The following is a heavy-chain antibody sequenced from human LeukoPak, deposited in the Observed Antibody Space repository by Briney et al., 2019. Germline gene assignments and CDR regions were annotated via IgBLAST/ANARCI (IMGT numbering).Heavy chain of an antibody. CDR2: ISGSGGST. V-gene: IGHV3-23*01. J-gene: IGHJ4*02. CDR1: GFTFSSYA. CDR3: AKAYYGSGSDLDY. D-gene: IGHD3-10*01. Sequence: HPGGSLILSCAASGFTFSSYAMSWVRQAPGKGLEWVSAISGSGGSTYYADSVKGRFTISRDNSKNTLYLQMNSLRAEDTAVYYCAKAYYGSGSDLDYWGQGTLVTVSS.